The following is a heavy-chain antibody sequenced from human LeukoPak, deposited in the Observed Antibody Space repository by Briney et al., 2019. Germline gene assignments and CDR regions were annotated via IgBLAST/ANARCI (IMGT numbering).Heavy chain of an antibody. CDR2: IYYSGST. Sequence: SETLSLTCTVSGGSISSSSYYWGWIRRPPGKGLEWIGSIYYSGSTYYNPSLKSRVTISVDTSKNQFSLKLSSVTAADTAVYYCARDYGSGSYPHWGQGTLVTVSS. CDR3: ARDYGSGSYPH. V-gene: IGHV4-39*02. J-gene: IGHJ4*02. CDR1: GGSISSSSYY. D-gene: IGHD3-10*01.